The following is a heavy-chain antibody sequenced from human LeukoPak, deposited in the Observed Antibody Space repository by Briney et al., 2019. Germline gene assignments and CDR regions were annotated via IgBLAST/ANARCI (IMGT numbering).Heavy chain of an antibody. J-gene: IGHJ4*02. Sequence: ASVKVSCKASGYTFTSYGISWVRQAPGQGLEWMGWISAYNGNTNYAQKLQGRVTMTTDTSTSTAYMELRGLRSDDTAVYYCARTPRGERFDWLDYWGQGTLVTVSS. V-gene: IGHV1-18*01. CDR3: ARTPRGERFDWLDY. D-gene: IGHD3-9*01. CDR1: GYTFTSYG. CDR2: ISAYNGNT.